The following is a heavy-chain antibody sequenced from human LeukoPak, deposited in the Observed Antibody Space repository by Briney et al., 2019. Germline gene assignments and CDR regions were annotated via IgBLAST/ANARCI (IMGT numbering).Heavy chain of an antibody. CDR2: IKSDGST. CDR3: ARAPSEIGGYYPEYFRH. D-gene: IGHD3-22*01. Sequence: GGSLRFSCAASGFTFSSYWMHWVRQAPGKGLVWVSRIKSDGSTNYADSVKGRFTISRDNAENTLSLQMNSLRAEDTGVYYCARAPSEIGGYYPEYFRHWGQGTLVTVSS. V-gene: IGHV3-74*01. CDR1: GFTFSSYW. J-gene: IGHJ1*01.